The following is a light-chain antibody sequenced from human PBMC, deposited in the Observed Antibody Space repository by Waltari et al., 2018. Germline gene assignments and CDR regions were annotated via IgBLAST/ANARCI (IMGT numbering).Light chain of an antibody. V-gene: IGKV1-5*03. J-gene: IGKJ1*01. CDR1: RDISTK. CDR3: QEYVDDLWT. CDR2: KAS. Sequence: DTLMTQSPPTLSASLRDRVTTTCRASRDISTKLAWYQQKPGRAPKLLIYKASSLESGVPARFSGSGSGTEFTLTISTLQPEDFATYYCQEYVDDLWTFGQGTKVEIK.